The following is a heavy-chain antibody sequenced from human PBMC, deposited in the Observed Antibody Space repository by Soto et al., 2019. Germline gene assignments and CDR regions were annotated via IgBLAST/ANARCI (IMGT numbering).Heavy chain of an antibody. D-gene: IGHD2-21*01. Sequence: SETLSLTCTVSGGSISNYYWTWIRQPAGKGLEWIGRMYTSGSTNYNPSLKSRVTMSVDTSKNQFSLNLRSVTAADTAVYYCARVLIEGFDPWGQGTLVTVSS. CDR2: MYTSGST. CDR3: ARVLIEGFDP. CDR1: GGSISNYY. V-gene: IGHV4-4*07. J-gene: IGHJ5*02.